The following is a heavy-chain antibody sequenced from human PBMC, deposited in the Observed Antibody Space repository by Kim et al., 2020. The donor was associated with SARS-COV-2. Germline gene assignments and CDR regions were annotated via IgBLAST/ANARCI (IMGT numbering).Heavy chain of an antibody. J-gene: IGHJ5*02. CDR2: IIPIFGTA. D-gene: IGHD5-18*01. V-gene: IGHV1-69*13. CDR1: GGTFSSYA. Sequence: SVKVSCKASGGTFSSYAISWVRQAPGQGLEWMGGIIPIFGTANYAQKFQGRVTITADESTSTAYMELSSLRSEDTAVYYCARDKWIQLWPLYNWFDPWGQGTLVTVSS. CDR3: ARDKWIQLWPLYNWFDP.